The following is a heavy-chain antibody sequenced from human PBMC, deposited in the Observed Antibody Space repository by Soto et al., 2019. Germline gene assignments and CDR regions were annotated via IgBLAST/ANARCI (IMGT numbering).Heavy chain of an antibody. CDR1: GFTFSSYA. Sequence: GSLRLSCAASGFTFSSYAMSWVRQAPGKGLDWVSAISGGNTHYADSVKGRFTISRDNSKNTLYLEMNSLRAEDTAVYYCARGYYDSSGYSEFDPWGQGTLVTVSS. D-gene: IGHD3-22*01. J-gene: IGHJ5*02. V-gene: IGHV3-23*01. CDR3: ARGYYDSSGYSEFDP. CDR2: ISGGNT.